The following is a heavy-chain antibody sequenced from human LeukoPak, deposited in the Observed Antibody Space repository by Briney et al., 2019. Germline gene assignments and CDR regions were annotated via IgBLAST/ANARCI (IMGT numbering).Heavy chain of an antibody. D-gene: IGHD1-26*01. Sequence: GGSLRLSCAASGFTFSSYSMNWARQAPGKGLEWLSYISSGGTTTYSADSVKGRFTISRDNAKNSLYLQMNSLRAEDTAVYYCARDSSHYSGSYLSSFDYWGQGTLVTVSS. J-gene: IGHJ4*02. V-gene: IGHV3-48*01. CDR1: GFTFSSYS. CDR2: ISSGGTTT. CDR3: ARDSSHYSGSYLSSFDY.